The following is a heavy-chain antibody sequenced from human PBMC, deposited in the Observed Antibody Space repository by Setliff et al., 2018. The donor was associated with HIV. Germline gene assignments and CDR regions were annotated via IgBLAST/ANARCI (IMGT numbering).Heavy chain of an antibody. Sequence: SETLSLTCSLSGGSISSYHWNWIRQPPGKGLEWIEYIYYSGSTNYNPSLKSRVTISVDTSKNQFFLRLRSVTAADTAVYYCARAIQPYYMDVWGKGTTVTVSS. V-gene: IGHV4-59*01. J-gene: IGHJ6*03. CDR3: ARAIQPYYMDV. CDR1: GGSISSYH. CDR2: IYYSGST.